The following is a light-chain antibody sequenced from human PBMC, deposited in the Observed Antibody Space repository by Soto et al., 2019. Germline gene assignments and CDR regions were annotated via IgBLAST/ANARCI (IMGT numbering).Light chain of an antibody. Sequence: EIVMTQSPATLSVSPGERATLSCRASQSVSSNLAWYQQKPGQAPRILIYGASTRATGIPARFSGSGSGTEFTLTISSLQPEDIATDYCQHYENLPVFGQGTRLEIK. CDR3: QHYENLPV. V-gene: IGKV3-15*01. CDR2: GAS. CDR1: QSVSSN. J-gene: IGKJ5*01.